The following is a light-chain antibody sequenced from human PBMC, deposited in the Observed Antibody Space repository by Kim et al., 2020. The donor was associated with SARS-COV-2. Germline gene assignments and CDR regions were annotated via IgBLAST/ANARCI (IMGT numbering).Light chain of an antibody. J-gene: IGKJ3*01. Sequence: PASVGDTVPISCRASQRVGLWLAWYQHKPGQVPKLLMDKSSGLQPGVPSRFVGGGFGTHFTLTISSLQPSDFAVYYCHQYGSHSTFGPGTKVDIK. CDR2: KSS. CDR1: QRVGLW. V-gene: IGKV1-5*03. CDR3: HQYGSHST.